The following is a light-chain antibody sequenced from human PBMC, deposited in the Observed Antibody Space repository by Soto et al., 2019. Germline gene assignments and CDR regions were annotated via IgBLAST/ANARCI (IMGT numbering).Light chain of an antibody. CDR1: SSDVGGYKY. CDR3: CSYAGSNNFV. V-gene: IGLV2-8*01. J-gene: IGLJ1*01. Sequence: QSALTQPPSASGSAGQSVTISCTGTSSDVGGYKYVSWYQQHPGKAPKLMIYEVTKRPSGVPDRFSGSKSGNTASLTVSGLQAEDEADYYCCSYAGSNNFVFGTGTKVTVL. CDR2: EVT.